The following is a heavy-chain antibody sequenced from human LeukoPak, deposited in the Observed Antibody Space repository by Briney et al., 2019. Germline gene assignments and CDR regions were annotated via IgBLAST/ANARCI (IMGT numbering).Heavy chain of an antibody. CDR2: IRYDGSNK. J-gene: IGHJ4*02. CDR1: GFTFSSYG. CDR3: VGCSGGTCSDFDY. D-gene: IGHD2-15*01. Sequence: GGSLRLSCAASGFTFSSYGMHWVRQAPGKGLEWVAFIRYDGSNKYYADSVKGRFTISRDNAKNSMYLQMNRLRAEDTAVYYCVGCSGGTCSDFDYWGRGTLVTVSS. V-gene: IGHV3-30*02.